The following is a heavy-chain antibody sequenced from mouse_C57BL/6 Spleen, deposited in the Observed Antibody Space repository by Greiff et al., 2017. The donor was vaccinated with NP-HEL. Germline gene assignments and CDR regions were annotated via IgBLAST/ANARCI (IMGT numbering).Heavy chain of an antibody. CDR3: ARQTTVVATKAMDY. CDR2: ISSGGSYT. Sequence: EVQVVESGGDLVKPGGSLKLSCAASGFTFSSYGMSWVRQTPDKRLEWVATISSGGSYTYYPDSVKGRFTISRDNAKNTLYLQMSSLKSEDTAMYYCARQTTVVATKAMDYWGQGTSVTVSS. J-gene: IGHJ4*01. V-gene: IGHV5-6*01. D-gene: IGHD1-1*01. CDR1: GFTFSSYG.